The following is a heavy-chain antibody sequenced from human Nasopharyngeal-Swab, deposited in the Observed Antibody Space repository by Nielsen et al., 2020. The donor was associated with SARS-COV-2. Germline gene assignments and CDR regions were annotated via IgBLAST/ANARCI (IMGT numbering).Heavy chain of an antibody. V-gene: IGHV3-33*08. CDR3: ARDSDTNSQYSQFDY. J-gene: IGHJ4*02. CDR1: GFTLSEHW. CDR2: IWYDGIKK. Sequence: GESLKISCKASGFTLSEHWMTWVRQTPGKGLEWVAVIWYDGIKKYYGDSVKGRFTISRDISMNTLYLQMNSLRVEDTAVYYCARDSDTNSQYSQFDYWGQGTQVTVSS. D-gene: IGHD2-15*01.